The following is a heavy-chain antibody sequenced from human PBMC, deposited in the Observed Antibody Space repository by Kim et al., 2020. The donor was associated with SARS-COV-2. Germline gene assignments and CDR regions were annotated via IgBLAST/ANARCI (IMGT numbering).Heavy chain of an antibody. Sequence: SETLSLTCAVSGASIDSSNWWSWVRQPPGKGLEWIGEIYPTGATNYNPSLKSRVTMSVDKAENQFSLSLTSVTAADTALYYCARGERVSGSLTGDFYYHYGFDVWGQGTTVTVSS. CDR2: IYPTGAT. J-gene: IGHJ6*02. V-gene: IGHV4-4*02. D-gene: IGHD6-6*01. CDR1: GASIDSSNW. CDR3: ARGERVSGSLTGDFYYHYGFDV.